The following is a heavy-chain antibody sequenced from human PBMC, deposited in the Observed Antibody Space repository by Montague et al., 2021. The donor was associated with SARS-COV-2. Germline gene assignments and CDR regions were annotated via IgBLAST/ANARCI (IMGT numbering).Heavy chain of an antibody. D-gene: IGHD2-15*01. V-gene: IGHV3-30*04. CDR1: GFTFSSYA. J-gene: IGHJ4*02. Sequence: SLRLSCAASGFTFSSYAMHWVRQAPGKGLEWVAVISTDVNKKYYADSVKGRFTISRDTSKNTLPLQLNGLRVEDAALYYCAKDQGIGYSDFDYWGQGTLVTVSS. CDR3: AKDQGIGYSDFDY. CDR2: ISTDVNKK.